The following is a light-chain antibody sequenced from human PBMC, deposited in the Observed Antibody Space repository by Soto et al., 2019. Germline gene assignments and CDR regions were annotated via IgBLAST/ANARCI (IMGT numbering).Light chain of an antibody. CDR1: SSDVGGYNY. V-gene: IGLV2-14*01. CDR2: EVS. CDR3: SSYASSSTLVV. Sequence: QSALTQPASVSGSPGQSITISCTGTSSDVGGYNYVSWYQQNPGKAPKLVIYEVSNRPSGVSNRFSGSKSGNTASLTISRLQAEDEADYYCSSYASSSTLVVFGGGTKLTVL. J-gene: IGLJ2*01.